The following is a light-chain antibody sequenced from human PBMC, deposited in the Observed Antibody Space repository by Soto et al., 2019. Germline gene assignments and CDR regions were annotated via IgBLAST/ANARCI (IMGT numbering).Light chain of an antibody. J-gene: IGLJ1*01. CDR3: QSYDSSPSGYV. CDR1: GSNIGAGYD. Sequence: QSALTQPASVSGAPGQRVTISCTGSGSNIGAGYDVHWYQQLPGTAPKLLIFANINRPSGVPDRFSGSKSGTSASLAITGLRAEDEADYYCQSYDSSPSGYVFGTGTKVTVL. CDR2: ANI. V-gene: IGLV1-40*01.